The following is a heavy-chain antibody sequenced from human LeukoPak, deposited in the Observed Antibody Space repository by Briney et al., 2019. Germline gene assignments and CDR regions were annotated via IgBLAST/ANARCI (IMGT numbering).Heavy chain of an antibody. Sequence: GGSLRLSCTASGFTFGDYGVNWVRQAPGKGLEWVGFIRSEAYGGTTEYAASVKGRFTISRDNSKNTLYLQMNSLRPEDTAVYYCARDQRSESYYPWGWFDPWGQGTLVTVSS. J-gene: IGHJ5*02. D-gene: IGHD1-26*01. CDR1: GFTFGDYG. CDR3: ARDQRSESYYPWGWFDP. V-gene: IGHV3-49*04. CDR2: IRSEAYGGTT.